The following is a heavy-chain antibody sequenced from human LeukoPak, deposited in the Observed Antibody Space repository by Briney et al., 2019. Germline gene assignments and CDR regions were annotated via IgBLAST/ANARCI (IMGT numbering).Heavy chain of an antibody. CDR1: GFTFSSYW. CDR3: APYDSLYVDY. Sequence: PGGSLRLSCAASGFTFSSYWMHWVRQAPGNGLVWVSRINSDGSSTSYADSVKGRFTISRDNAKNTLYLQMNSLRAEDTAVYYCAPYDSLYVDYWGQGTLVTVSS. CDR2: INSDGSST. J-gene: IGHJ4*02. V-gene: IGHV3-74*01. D-gene: IGHD3-9*01.